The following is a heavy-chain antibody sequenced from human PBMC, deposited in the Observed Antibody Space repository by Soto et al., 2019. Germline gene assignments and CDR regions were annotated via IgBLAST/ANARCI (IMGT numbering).Heavy chain of an antibody. Sequence: KPGGSLRLSCAASGFTFSDYYMSWIRQAPGKGLEWVSYISSSGSTIYYADSLKGRFTTSRDNAKNSLYLQMNSLRAEDTAVYYCARDRTMVRGVIITPSFDPWGQGTLVTVSS. V-gene: IGHV3-11*01. CDR1: GFTFSDYY. J-gene: IGHJ5*02. CDR2: ISSSGSTI. CDR3: ARDRTMVRGVIITPSFDP. D-gene: IGHD3-10*01.